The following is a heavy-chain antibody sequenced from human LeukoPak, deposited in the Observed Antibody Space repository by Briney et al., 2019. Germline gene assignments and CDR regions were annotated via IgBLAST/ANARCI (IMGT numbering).Heavy chain of an antibody. CDR2: TYTGGNS. V-gene: IGHV3-53*01. J-gene: IGHJ4*02. CDR3: AKGDSGYYYYFDY. D-gene: IGHD5-12*01. Sequence: GGSLRLSCEASGFTVSSTHMVWVRQAPGKGLEWVSVTYTGGNSYYAGSVQGRFIISRDISKNTLYLQMNNLRAEDSAVYYCAKGDSGYYYYFDYWGQGTLVTVSS. CDR1: GFTVSSTH.